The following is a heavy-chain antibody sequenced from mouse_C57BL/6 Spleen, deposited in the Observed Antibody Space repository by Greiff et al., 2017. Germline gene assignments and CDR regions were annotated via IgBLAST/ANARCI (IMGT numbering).Heavy chain of an antibody. D-gene: IGHD1-1*01. CDR1: GFTFTDYY. Sequence: EVQGVESGGGLVQPGGSLSLSCAASGFTFTDYYMSWVRQPPGKALEWLGFIRNKANGYTTEYSASVKGRFTISRDNTQRILYLQMNALRAEDSATYYCARPGHGSSPFAYWGQGTLVTVSA. J-gene: IGHJ3*01. CDR2: IRNKANGYTT. V-gene: IGHV7-3*01. CDR3: ARPGHGSSPFAY.